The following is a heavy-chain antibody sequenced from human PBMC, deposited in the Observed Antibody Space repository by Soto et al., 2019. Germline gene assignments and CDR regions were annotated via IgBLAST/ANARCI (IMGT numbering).Heavy chain of an antibody. D-gene: IGHD6-19*01. J-gene: IGHJ6*02. Sequence: ASAKVSCKASGYTFASYSMHWVRQAPGQRLEWMGWINAGNGNTKYSQKFQGRVTITRDTSASTAYMELSSLRSEDTAVYYCARDYSGWYHYYGMDVWGQGTTVT. CDR2: INAGNGNT. V-gene: IGHV1-3*01. CDR1: GYTFASYS. CDR3: ARDYSGWYHYYGMDV.